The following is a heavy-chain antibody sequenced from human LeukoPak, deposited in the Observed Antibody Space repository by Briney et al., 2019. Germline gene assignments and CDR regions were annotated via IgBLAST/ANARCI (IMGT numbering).Heavy chain of an antibody. CDR3: ARGGIAAAQDY. J-gene: IGHJ4*02. D-gene: IGHD6-13*01. V-gene: IGHV4-34*01. CDR2: INHSGST. CDR1: GGSFSGYY. Sequence: PSETLSLTCAAYGGSFSGYYWSWIRQPPGKGLEWIGEINHSGSTNYNPSLKSRVTISVDTSKNQFSLKLSSVTAADTAVYYCARGGIAAAQDYWGQGTLVTVSS.